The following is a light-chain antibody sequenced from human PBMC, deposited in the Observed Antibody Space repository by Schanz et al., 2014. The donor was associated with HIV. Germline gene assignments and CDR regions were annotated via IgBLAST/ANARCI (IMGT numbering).Light chain of an antibody. J-gene: IGLJ2*01. Sequence: QSALTQPASVSGSPGQSITISCTGTSSDVGGYNYVSWYQQHPGKAPKLMIYDVSNRPSGVSNRFSGSKSGNTASLTISGLQAEDEAVYYCSSCTINGPLLLLGGGTKLTVL. CDR1: SSDVGGYNY. V-gene: IGLV2-14*01. CDR3: SSCTINGPLLL. CDR2: DVS.